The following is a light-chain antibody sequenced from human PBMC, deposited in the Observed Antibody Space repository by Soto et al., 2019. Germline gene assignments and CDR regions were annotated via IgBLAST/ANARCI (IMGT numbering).Light chain of an antibody. V-gene: IGKV1-5*03. Sequence: DIQMTQSPSTLSASVGDRVTITCRASQSISNSLAWYQQKPGKAPNLLIYRASSLESGVPSRLSGRGSGTEFTLTISSLQPDDDVTYYCRQYVSYPVTFGGGTKVEMK. CDR2: RAS. J-gene: IGKJ4*01. CDR3: RQYVSYPVT. CDR1: QSISNS.